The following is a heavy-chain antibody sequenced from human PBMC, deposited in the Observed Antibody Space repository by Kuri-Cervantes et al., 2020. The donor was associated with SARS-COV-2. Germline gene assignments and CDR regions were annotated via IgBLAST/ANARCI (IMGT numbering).Heavy chain of an antibody. CDR2: IYYSGST. D-gene: IGHD3-3*01. Sequence: SETLSLTCTVSGGSISSSSYYWGWIRQPPGKGLEWIGSIYYSGSTYYNPSLKSRVTISVDTSKNQFSLKLSSVTAADTAVYHCATHDFWSGSTFDYWGQGTLVTVSS. V-gene: IGHV4-39*01. CDR3: ATHDFWSGSTFDY. J-gene: IGHJ4*02. CDR1: GGSISSSSYY.